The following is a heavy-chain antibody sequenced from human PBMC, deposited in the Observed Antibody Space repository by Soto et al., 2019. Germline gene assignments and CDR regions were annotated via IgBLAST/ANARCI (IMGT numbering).Heavy chain of an antibody. CDR3: ARLGDGYNVDAFDI. CDR1: GGSISSYY. V-gene: IGHV4-59*08. CDR2: IFYSGST. D-gene: IGHD5-12*01. Sequence: ETLSLTCTVSGGSISSYYWSWIRQPPGKGLEWIGYIFYSGSTNYNPSLKSRVTISVDTSKNQFSLELSSVTAADTAVYYCARLGDGYNVDAFDIWGQGTMVTVSS. J-gene: IGHJ3*02.